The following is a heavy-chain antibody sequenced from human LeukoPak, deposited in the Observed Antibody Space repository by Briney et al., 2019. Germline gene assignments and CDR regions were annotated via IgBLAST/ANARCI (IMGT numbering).Heavy chain of an antibody. V-gene: IGHV3-23*01. CDR1: GFAFSTYA. J-gene: IGHJ5*02. D-gene: IGHD2-8*01. CDR3: AKAGCTNIVCYLNA. CDR2: IIGSGGST. Sequence: GGSLRLSCAASGFAFSTYAMSWVRQAPGKGLEWVSGIIGSGGSTYYADSVKGRFTISRDNSKNTLYLQMNSLRAEDTAIYYFAKAGCTNIVCYLNAWGQGTLVTVSP.